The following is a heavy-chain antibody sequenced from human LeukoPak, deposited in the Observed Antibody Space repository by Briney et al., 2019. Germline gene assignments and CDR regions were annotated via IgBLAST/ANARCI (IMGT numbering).Heavy chain of an antibody. D-gene: IGHD3-22*01. J-gene: IGHJ4*02. CDR1: GYSFSSYA. CDR3: AKDWNDPMIVVLIIDYFDY. Sequence: GESLKISCKGSGYSFSSYAMSWVRQAPGKGLEWVSAISGSGGSTYYADSVKGRFTISRDNSKNTLYLQMNSLRAEDTAVYYCAKDWNDPMIVVLIIDYFDYWGQGTLVTVSS. CDR2: ISGSGGST. V-gene: IGHV3-23*01.